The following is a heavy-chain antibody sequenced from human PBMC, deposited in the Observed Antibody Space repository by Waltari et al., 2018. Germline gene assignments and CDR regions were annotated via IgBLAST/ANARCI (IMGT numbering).Heavy chain of an antibody. CDR1: GFTVSNNY. J-gene: IGHJ4*02. CDR3: ARNPRYDSPD. CDR2: IDRGGYK. Sequence: EVQLAESGGGLVQPGGSLRISCAASGFTVSNNYMSCVRQAPGKGLEGVELIDRGGYKKYADSGKGRFTITRDNSKNTLYLQMNSLRVEDTAVYYCARNPRYDSPDWGQGTLVTVSS. V-gene: IGHV3-66*02. D-gene: IGHD3-22*01.